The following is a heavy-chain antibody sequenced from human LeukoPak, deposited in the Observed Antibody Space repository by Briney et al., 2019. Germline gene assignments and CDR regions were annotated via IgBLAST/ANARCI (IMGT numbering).Heavy chain of an antibody. V-gene: IGHV4-39*07. J-gene: IGHJ4*02. Sequence: SETLSLTCTVSGGSISSSSYYWGWIRQPPGKGLEWIGEINYSGSTNYNPSLKSRVTLSVDSSRNQFSLKLNSVTAADTAVFYCARRVGLGKYYFDYWGQGALVTVSS. CDR1: GGSISSSSYY. D-gene: IGHD3/OR15-3a*01. CDR2: INYSGST. CDR3: ARRVGLGKYYFDY.